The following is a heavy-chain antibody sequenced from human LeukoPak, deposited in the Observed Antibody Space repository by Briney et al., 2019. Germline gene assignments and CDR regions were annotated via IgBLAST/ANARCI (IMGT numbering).Heavy chain of an antibody. V-gene: IGHV3-30*18. J-gene: IGHJ6*02. CDR1: GFTFSSYG. CDR2: ISYDGSNK. D-gene: IGHD3-3*01. Sequence: TGGSLRLSCAASGFTFSSYGMHWVRQAPGKGLEWVAVISYDGSNKYYADSVKGRFTISRDNSKNTLYLQMNSLRAEDTAVYYCAKDPYYDFWSGPNYYYYGMDVWGQGTTVTVSS. CDR3: AKDPYYDFWSGPNYYYYGMDV.